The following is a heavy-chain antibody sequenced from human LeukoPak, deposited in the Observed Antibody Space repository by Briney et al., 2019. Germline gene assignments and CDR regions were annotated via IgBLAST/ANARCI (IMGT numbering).Heavy chain of an antibody. V-gene: IGHV3-21*01. D-gene: IGHD1-26*01. CDR2: ITTSSTYT. J-gene: IGHJ6*03. Sequence: AGGSLRLSCAASGFTFSSYWMSRVRQAPGKGLEWISSITTSSTYTFYADSVKGRFTISRDNARNSLYLQMNSLRVEDTAVYYCARDPYSGTYGNTYYYYMDVWGKGTTVTISS. CDR3: ARDPYSGTYGNTYYYYMDV. CDR1: GFTFSSYW.